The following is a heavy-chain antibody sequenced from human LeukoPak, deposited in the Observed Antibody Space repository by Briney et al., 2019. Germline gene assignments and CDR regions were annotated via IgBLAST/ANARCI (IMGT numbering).Heavy chain of an antibody. CDR2: IYYSGST. J-gene: IGHJ3*02. Sequence: SETLSLTCTVSGGSISSYYWSWIRQPPGKGLEWIGYIYYSGSTNYNPSLKSRVTISVDTSKNRFSLKLSSVTAADTAVYYCARELEIDAFDIWGQGTMVTVSS. CDR1: GGSISSYY. CDR3: ARELEIDAFDI. D-gene: IGHD1-1*01. V-gene: IGHV4-59*01.